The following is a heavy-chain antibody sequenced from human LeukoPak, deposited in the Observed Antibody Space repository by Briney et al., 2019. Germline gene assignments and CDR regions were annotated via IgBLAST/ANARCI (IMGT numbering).Heavy chain of an antibody. CDR2: ISSSSSTI. CDR1: GFTFSTYS. D-gene: IGHD3-22*01. CDR3: ARGSTYYDSSGQVPFDY. Sequence: GGSLRLSCAASGFTFSTYSMNWVRQAPGKALEWVSYISSSSSTIYYADSVKGRFTISRDNAKNSLYLQMNSLRAEDTAVYYCARGSTYYDSSGQVPFDYWGQGTLVTVSS. J-gene: IGHJ4*02. V-gene: IGHV3-48*01.